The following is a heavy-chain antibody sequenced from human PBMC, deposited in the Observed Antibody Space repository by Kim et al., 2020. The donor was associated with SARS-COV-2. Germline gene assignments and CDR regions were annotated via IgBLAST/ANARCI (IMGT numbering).Heavy chain of an antibody. Sequence: PSLKSRVTISVDTSMNQFSLKLSSVTAADTAVYYCARRSIAAAGTQFDYWGQGTLVTVSS. J-gene: IGHJ4*02. V-gene: IGHV4-34*01. CDR3: ARRSIAAAGTQFDY. D-gene: IGHD6-13*01.